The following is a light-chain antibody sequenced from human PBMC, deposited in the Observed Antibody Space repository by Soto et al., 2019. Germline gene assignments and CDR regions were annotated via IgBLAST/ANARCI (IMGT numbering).Light chain of an antibody. Sequence: EILMTQSPATLSVSPGDSATLSCRASRSVDTDLAWYQQKPGQAPRLLVFATSARATGVPDRFRGSRSGTDFTLTISSLQPEDSAVYYCQQYNSWPPITFGQGTRLEIK. CDR1: RSVDTD. CDR2: ATS. J-gene: IGKJ5*01. CDR3: QQYNSWPPIT. V-gene: IGKV3-15*01.